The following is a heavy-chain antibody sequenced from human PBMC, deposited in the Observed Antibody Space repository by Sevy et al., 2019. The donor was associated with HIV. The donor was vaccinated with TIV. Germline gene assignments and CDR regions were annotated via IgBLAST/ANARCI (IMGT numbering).Heavy chain of an antibody. CDR2: YDPEDGER. D-gene: IGHD3-22*01. CDR1: GYSVSDLS. CDR3: ATSPDYYDSSRDAFDI. J-gene: IGHJ3*02. V-gene: IGHV1-24*01. Sequence: ASVKVSCKVSGYSVSDLSIHWVRQAPGKGLEWMGGYDPEDGERIYAQKFQGRVTMTEDTSTDTAYMELSSLRSEDTAVYYCATSPDYYDSSRDAFDIWGQGTIVTVSS.